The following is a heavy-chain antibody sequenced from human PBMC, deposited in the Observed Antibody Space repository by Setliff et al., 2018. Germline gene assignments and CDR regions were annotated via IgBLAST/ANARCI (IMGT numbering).Heavy chain of an antibody. CDR1: GGAVSGDY. Sequence: PSETLSLTCSVSGGAVSGDYWTWIRQPPGKGLEYIGYINYSGSTNYNPSLKSRVTISGDTSKNQGSLRLSSVTAAYTAVYYCATRKSSGRLYYMDVWGKGTTVTVSS. CDR2: INYSGST. J-gene: IGHJ6*03. CDR3: ATRKSSGRLYYMDV. V-gene: IGHV4-59*02. D-gene: IGHD1-26*01.